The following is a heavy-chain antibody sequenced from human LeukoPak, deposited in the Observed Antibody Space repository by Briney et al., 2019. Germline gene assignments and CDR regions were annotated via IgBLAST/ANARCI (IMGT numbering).Heavy chain of an antibody. Sequence: ASVKVSCKASGYTFTGYYMHWVRQAPGKGLEWMGWINPNSGGTNYAQKFQGRVTMTRDTSISTAYMELSRLRSDDMAVYYCARGFRYCTNGVCSKYYFDYWGQGTLVTVSS. CDR1: GYTFTGYY. CDR3: ARGFRYCTNGVCSKYYFDY. J-gene: IGHJ4*02. V-gene: IGHV1-2*02. D-gene: IGHD2-8*01. CDR2: INPNSGGT.